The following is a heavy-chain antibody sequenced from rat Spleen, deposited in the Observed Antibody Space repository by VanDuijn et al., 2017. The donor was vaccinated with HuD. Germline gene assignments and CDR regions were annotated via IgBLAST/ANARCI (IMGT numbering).Heavy chain of an antibody. D-gene: IGHD1-4*01. CDR2: ISTGGNT. Sequence: QVQLKESGPGLVQPSQTLSLTCTVSGFSISNYGVSWVRQPPGKGLEWIAAISTGGNTYYNSGLKSRLGISRDTSKGQVFLKMNSLQTEDTASYFCVRERVPGFAFYFDYWGQGVMVTVSS. J-gene: IGHJ2*01. CDR1: GFSISNYG. V-gene: IGHV2S8*01. CDR3: VRERVPGFAFYFDY.